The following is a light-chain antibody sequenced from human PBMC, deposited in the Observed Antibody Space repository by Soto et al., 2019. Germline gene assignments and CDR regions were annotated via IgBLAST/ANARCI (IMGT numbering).Light chain of an antibody. J-gene: IGKJ5*01. CDR3: QQYGSSST. V-gene: IGKV3-20*01. Sequence: EGVLTQSPVTLSLSPGERATLSCRASQSVSSSYLAWYQHKPGQAPRLLIYGASSRATGIPDRFSGSGSGTDFTLTIRRLEPEDFAVYYCQQYGSSSTFGQGTRLEIK. CDR2: GAS. CDR1: QSVSSSY.